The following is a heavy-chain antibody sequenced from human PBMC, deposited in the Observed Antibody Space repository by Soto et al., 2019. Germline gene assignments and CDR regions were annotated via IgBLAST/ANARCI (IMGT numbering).Heavy chain of an antibody. CDR2: ISAYNGNT. CDR3: ARERIAAAGTMWFDP. V-gene: IGHV1-18*01. J-gene: IGHJ5*02. Sequence: ASVKVSCKASGYTFTSYGISWVRQAPGQGPEWMGWISAYNGNTNYAQKLQGRVTMTTDTSTSTAYMELRSLRSDDTAVYYCARERIAAAGTMWFDPWGQGTLVTVSS. D-gene: IGHD6-13*01. CDR1: GYTFTSYG.